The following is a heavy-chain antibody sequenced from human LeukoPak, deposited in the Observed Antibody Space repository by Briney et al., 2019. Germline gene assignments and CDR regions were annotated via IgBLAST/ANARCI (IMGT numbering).Heavy chain of an antibody. CDR2: ISAYNGNT. V-gene: IGHV1-18*01. J-gene: IGHJ3*02. Sequence: ASVKVSCKASGYTFTSYGISWVRQASGQGLEWMGWISAYNGNTNYAQKLQGRVTITADESTSTAYMELSSLRSDDTAVYYCARVYYYDSSGYYGGQDAFDIWGQGTMVTVSS. CDR3: ARVYYYDSSGYYGGQDAFDI. D-gene: IGHD3-22*01. CDR1: GYTFTSYG.